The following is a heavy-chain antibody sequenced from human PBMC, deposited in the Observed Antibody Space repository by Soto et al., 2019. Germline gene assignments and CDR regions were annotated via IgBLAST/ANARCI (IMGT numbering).Heavy chain of an antibody. D-gene: IGHD5-18*01. V-gene: IGHV4-31*03. J-gene: IGHJ3*02. CDR2: IYYSGST. CDR3: ARWGKMWIQESAFDI. Sequence: SEILSLTCTVSGGSISSGGYYWSWIRQHPGKGLEWIGYIYYSGSTYYNPSLKSRVTISVDTSKNQFSLKLSSVTAADTAVYYCARWGKMWIQESAFDIWGQGKMDPFS. CDR1: GGSISSGGYY.